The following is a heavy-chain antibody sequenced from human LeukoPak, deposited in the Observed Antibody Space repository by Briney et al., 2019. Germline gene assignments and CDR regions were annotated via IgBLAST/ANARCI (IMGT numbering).Heavy chain of an antibody. J-gene: IGHJ4*02. CDR2: IRYDGSNK. D-gene: IGHD3-3*01. V-gene: IGHV3-30*02. CDR3: AKVSDYDFWSGYYFDY. Sequence: GGSLRLSCAASGFTFSSYGMHWVRQAPGKGLEWVAFIRYDGSNKYYADSVKGRFTISRDNSKNTLYLQMNSLRAEDTAVYYCAKVSDYDFWSGYYFDYWGQGTLVTVSS. CDR1: GFTFSSYG.